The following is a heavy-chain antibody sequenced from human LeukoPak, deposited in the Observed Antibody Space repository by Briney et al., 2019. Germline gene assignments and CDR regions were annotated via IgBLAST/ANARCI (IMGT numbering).Heavy chain of an antibody. Sequence: ASVKVSCKASGYTFTGYYMHWVRQAPGQGLEWMGWINPNSGDTSYAQKFQGRVTMTRDTSINTAYMELSRLRSDDTAAYYCARDRSPAPGRSYGRGHFDYWGQGTLVTVSS. D-gene: IGHD5-18*01. CDR1: GYTFTGYY. CDR2: INPNSGDT. CDR3: ARDRSPAPGRSYGRGHFDY. J-gene: IGHJ4*02. V-gene: IGHV1-2*02.